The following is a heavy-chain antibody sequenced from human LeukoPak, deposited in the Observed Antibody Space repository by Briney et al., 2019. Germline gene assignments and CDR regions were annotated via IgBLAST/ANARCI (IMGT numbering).Heavy chain of an antibody. CDR1: GFTFSSYE. Sequence: GGSLRLSCAASGFTFSSYEMNWVRQAPGKGLEWVSSISSSSSYIYYADSVKGRFTISRDNAKNSLYLQMNSLRAEDTAVYYCARDSCSSTSCYFDYWGQGTLVTVSS. V-gene: IGHV3-21*01. CDR3: ARDSCSSTSCYFDY. J-gene: IGHJ4*02. D-gene: IGHD2-2*01. CDR2: ISSSSSYI.